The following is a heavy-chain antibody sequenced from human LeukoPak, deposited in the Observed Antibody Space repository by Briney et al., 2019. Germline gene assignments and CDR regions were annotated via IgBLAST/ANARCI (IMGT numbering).Heavy chain of an antibody. V-gene: IGHV5-51*01. Sequence: KGGESLKISCEGSGYFFATYWIGWVRQMPGKGLEWMGIIYPGDSDTTYSPSFQGQVTISVDTYISTAYLQWSSLKASDTAIYYCARRHISSWSGDAFDIWGQGTMVTVSS. CDR1: GYFFATYW. CDR2: IYPGDSDT. D-gene: IGHD6-13*01. J-gene: IGHJ3*02. CDR3: ARRHISSWSGDAFDI.